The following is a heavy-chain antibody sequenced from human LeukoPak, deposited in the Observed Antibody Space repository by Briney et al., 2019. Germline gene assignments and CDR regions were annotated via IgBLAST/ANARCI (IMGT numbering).Heavy chain of an antibody. J-gene: IGHJ4*02. V-gene: IGHV1-2*06. D-gene: IGHD3-10*01. CDR3: AGGRYGSGPADY. CDR2: INPNSGGT. Sequence: ASVKVSCKASGYTFTGYYTHWVRQAPGQGLEWMGRINPNSGGTNYAQKFQGRVTMTRDTSISTAYMELSRLRSDDTAVYYCAGGRYGSGPADYWGQGTLVTVSS. CDR1: GYTFTGYY.